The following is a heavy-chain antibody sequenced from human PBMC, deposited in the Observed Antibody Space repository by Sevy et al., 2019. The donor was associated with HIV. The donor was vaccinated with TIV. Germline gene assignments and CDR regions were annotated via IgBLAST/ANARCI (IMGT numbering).Heavy chain of an antibody. Sequence: ASVKVSRKASGYTFTGYYMHWVRQAPGQGLEWMGWINPNSGGTNYAQKFQGRVTMTRDTSISTAYMELSRLRSDDTAVYYCARTGDSQWLPDYWGQGTLVTVSS. CDR3: ARTGDSQWLPDY. V-gene: IGHV1-2*02. D-gene: IGHD6-19*01. CDR1: GYTFTGYY. J-gene: IGHJ4*02. CDR2: INPNSGGT.